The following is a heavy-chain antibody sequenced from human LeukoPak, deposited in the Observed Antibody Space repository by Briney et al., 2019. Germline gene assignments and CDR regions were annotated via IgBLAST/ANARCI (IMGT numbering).Heavy chain of an antibody. CDR2: IYYSGST. Sequence: SETLSLTCTVSGGSISSGGYYWSWIRQHPGKGLEWIGYIYYSGSTYYNPSLKSRVTISVDTSKNQFSLKLSSVTAADTAVYYCARGLTGTHWGRFDYWGQGTLVTVSS. V-gene: IGHV4-31*03. CDR3: ARGLTGTHWGRFDY. D-gene: IGHD1-20*01. J-gene: IGHJ4*02. CDR1: GGSISSGGYY.